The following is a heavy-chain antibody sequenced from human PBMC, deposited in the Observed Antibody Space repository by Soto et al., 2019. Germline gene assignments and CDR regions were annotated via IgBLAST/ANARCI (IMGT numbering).Heavy chain of an antibody. CDR3: VRDGGPAPYIYANGYFNS. CDR1: GFTFSVYG. D-gene: IGHD5-18*01. CDR2: IRSDGSHQ. Sequence: QVQLVESGGGVVQPGRSLTLSCAASGFTFSVYGMHWVRQAPGKGPELVAVIRSDGSHQYSADSVQGRITVSRDNAKSTVSLRMNSLRAEDTAVYYWVRDGGPAPYIYANGYFNSWGQGALVIVSS. J-gene: IGHJ4*02. V-gene: IGHV3-33*01.